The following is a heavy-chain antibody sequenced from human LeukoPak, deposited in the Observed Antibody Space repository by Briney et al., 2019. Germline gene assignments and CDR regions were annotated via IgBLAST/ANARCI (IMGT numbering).Heavy chain of an antibody. CDR1: GFTFDDYA. J-gene: IGHJ3*02. CDR3: ASGLRYFDWLDAFDI. CDR2: ISWNSGSI. Sequence: PGGSLRLPCAASGFTFDDYAMHWVRQAPGKGLEWVSGISWNSGSIGYADSVKGRFTISRDNAKNSLYLQMNSLRAEDTALYYCASGLRYFDWLDAFDIWGQGTMVTVSS. D-gene: IGHD3-9*01. V-gene: IGHV3-9*01.